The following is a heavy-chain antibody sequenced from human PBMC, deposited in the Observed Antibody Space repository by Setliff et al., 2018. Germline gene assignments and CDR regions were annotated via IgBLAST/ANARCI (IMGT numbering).Heavy chain of an antibody. CDR1: GFSLSTSGVG. V-gene: IGHV2-5*01. D-gene: IGHD6-13*01. J-gene: IGHJ4*02. Sequence: SGPTLVNPTQTLTLTCTFSGFSLSTSGVGVGWIRQPPGKALEWLALIYWNDDKRYSPSLKSRLTITKDTSKNQGGLTMTNMDPVDTATYYCARTTTGIAAAPFDYWGQGTLVTVSS. CDR2: IYWNDDK. CDR3: ARTTTGIAAAPFDY.